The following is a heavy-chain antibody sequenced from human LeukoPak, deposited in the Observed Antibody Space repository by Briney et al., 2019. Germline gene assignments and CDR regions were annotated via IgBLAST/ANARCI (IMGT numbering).Heavy chain of an antibody. Sequence: SETLSLTCTVSGGSISSYYLSWIRQPPGKGLEWIGYIYYSGSTNYNPSLKSRVTISVDTSKNQFSLKLSSVTAADTAVYYCARVFITMVRGVIHRWFDPWGQGTLVTVSS. J-gene: IGHJ5*02. CDR2: IYYSGST. CDR1: GGSISSYY. CDR3: ARVFITMVRGVIHRWFDP. D-gene: IGHD3-10*01. V-gene: IGHV4-59*01.